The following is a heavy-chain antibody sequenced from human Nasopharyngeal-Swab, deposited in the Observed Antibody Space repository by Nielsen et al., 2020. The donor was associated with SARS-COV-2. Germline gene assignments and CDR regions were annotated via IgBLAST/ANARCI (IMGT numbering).Heavy chain of an antibody. D-gene: IGHD1-26*01. Sequence: WIRQPPGKRLEWVAVISSDGSDKFYADSVKGRFSISRDTSRSAVYLQMNSLRAEDTALYYCARTDRGGSYFSQYYYYMDVWGTGTTVTVSS. V-gene: IGHV3-30*03. CDR2: ISSDGSDK. CDR3: ARTDRGGSYFSQYYYYMDV. J-gene: IGHJ6*03.